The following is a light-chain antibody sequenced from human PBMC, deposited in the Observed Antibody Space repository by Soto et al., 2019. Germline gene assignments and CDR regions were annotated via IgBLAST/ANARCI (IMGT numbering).Light chain of an antibody. CDR1: QSISSW. CDR3: QQYSDKWT. V-gene: IGKV1-5*03. J-gene: IGKJ1*01. CDR2: KAS. Sequence: DIQMTQSPSTLSASVGDRVTITCRASQSISSWLAWYQQKPGTAPKLLIYKASTLQSGVPSRFSGSGSGTKFTLTISSLQPNDFANYYCQQYSDKWTCSQG.